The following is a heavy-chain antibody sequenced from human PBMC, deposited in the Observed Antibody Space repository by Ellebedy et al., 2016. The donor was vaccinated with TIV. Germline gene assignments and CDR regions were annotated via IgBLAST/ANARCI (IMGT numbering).Heavy chain of an antibody. J-gene: IGHJ6*02. CDR1: GFTFSSYE. CDR2: ITGSGVST. Sequence: GESLKISXAASGFTFSSYEMSWVRQAPGKGLEWVSGITGSGVSTYYADSVKGRFTISRDNSKNTLYLQMNSLRAEDTAVYYCATRGDYGGNTNYYYGMDVWGQGTTVTVSS. D-gene: IGHD4-23*01. CDR3: ATRGDYGGNTNYYYGMDV. V-gene: IGHV3-23*01.